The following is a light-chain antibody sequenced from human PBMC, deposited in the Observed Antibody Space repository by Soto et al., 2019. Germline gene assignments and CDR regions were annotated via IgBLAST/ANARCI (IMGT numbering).Light chain of an antibody. J-gene: IGKJ1*01. CDR3: QQYSSSRT. V-gene: IGKV3-15*01. Sequence: EIVMTQSPATLSVSPGERATLSCRASQSVSINLAWYQQKPGQAPRLLIYGASTRATGIPARFSGSGFGTDFTLTISSLEPEDFAAYYCQQYSSSRTFGQGTKVDI. CDR2: GAS. CDR1: QSVSIN.